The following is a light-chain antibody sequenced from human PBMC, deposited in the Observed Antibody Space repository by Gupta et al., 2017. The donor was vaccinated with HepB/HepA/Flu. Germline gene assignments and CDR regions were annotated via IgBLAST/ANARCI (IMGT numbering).Light chain of an antibody. J-gene: IGLJ3*02. Sequence: QSVLTPPPSASGTPGQRVTISCSGSSSNIGSNTVNWYQQLPGAAPTLLIFSNNQRPSGVPDRFSGSRSGTSASLAISGLLSEDEADYYCAAWDGSLNGRVFGGGTKLTVL. V-gene: IGLV1-44*01. CDR1: SSNIGSNT. CDR2: SNN. CDR3: AAWDGSLNGRV.